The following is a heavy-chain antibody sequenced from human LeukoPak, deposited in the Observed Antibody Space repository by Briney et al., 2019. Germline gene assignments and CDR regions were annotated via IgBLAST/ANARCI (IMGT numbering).Heavy chain of an antibody. Sequence: SVKVSCKASGGTFSSYAFSWVRQAPGQGLEWMGGIIPLFGTADYAQKFQGRVTITADESTSTAYMELSSLRLEDTAVYYCARDLLGSASSYSSGAWDYWGQGTLVTVSS. CDR3: ARDLLGSASSYSSGAWDY. J-gene: IGHJ4*02. CDR2: IIPLFGTA. D-gene: IGHD3-22*01. V-gene: IGHV1-69*13. CDR1: GGTFSSYA.